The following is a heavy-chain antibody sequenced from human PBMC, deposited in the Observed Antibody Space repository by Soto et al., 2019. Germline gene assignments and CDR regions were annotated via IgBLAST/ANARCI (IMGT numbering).Heavy chain of an antibody. CDR2: IYPGDSDT. CDR3: ARQGSSTSHYYYGMDV. Sequence: SLKISCKGSGYSFTSYWIGWVRQMPGKGLEWTGIIYPGDSDTRYSPSFQGQVTISADKSISTAYLQWSSLKASDTAMYYCARQGSSTSHYYYGMDVWGQGTTVTVSS. CDR1: GYSFTSYW. V-gene: IGHV5-51*01. D-gene: IGHD6-13*01. J-gene: IGHJ6*02.